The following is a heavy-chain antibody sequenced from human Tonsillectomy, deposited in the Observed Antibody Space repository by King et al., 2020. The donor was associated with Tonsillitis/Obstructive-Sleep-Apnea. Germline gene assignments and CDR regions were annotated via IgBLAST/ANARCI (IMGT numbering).Heavy chain of an antibody. CDR1: GYTFTNYA. D-gene: IGHD3-16*01. CDR3: ATERAQDYDRGGLDSDTFDM. V-gene: IGHV7-4-1*02. J-gene: IGHJ3*02. CDR2: INTNTGNP. Sequence: QLVPSGSELKKPGASVKVSCKASGYTFTNYAMKWVRQAPGQGLEWMGWINTNTGNPTYAPGFTGRFVFSVDTSVSTAFLQISNLKAEDAAFYYCATERAQDYDRGGLDSDTFDMGGQGTKVTVSS.